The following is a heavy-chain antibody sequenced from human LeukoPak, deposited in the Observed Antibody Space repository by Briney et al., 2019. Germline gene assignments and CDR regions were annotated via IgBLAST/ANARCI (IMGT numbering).Heavy chain of an antibody. J-gene: IGHJ4*02. V-gene: IGHV3-7*04. CDR3: ARARYGSGGYFFDF. D-gene: IGHD3-10*01. CDR1: GFTFSSYW. CDR2: IKEDGSEK. Sequence: GGSLRLSCGASGFTFSSYWMSWVRQVPGKGLEWVAKIKEDGSEKYYVDSVEGRFTISRDNAKNSLCLQMNSLRGEDTAVYYCARARYGSGGYFFDFWGQGTLVTVSS.